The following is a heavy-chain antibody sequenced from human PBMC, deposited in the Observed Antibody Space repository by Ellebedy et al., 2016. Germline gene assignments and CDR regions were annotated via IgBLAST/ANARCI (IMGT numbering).Heavy chain of an antibody. CDR1: GYTFTSYA. CDR3: AKSGQPYSSSWYQADY. D-gene: IGHD6-13*01. J-gene: IGHJ4*02. Sequence: ASVKVSCKASGYTFTSYAMHWVRQAPGQRLEWMGWINAGNGNTEYSQKFQGRVTITRDTSASTAYMELSSLRSEDTAVYYCAKSGQPYSSSWYQADYWGQGTLVTVSS. CDR2: INAGNGNT. V-gene: IGHV1-3*01.